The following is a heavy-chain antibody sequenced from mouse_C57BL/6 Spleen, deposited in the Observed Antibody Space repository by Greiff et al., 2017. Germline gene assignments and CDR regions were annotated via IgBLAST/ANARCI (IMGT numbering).Heavy chain of an antibody. CDR1: GFTFSDFY. Sequence: EVMLVESGGGLVQSGRSLRLSCATSGFTFSDFYMEWVRQAPGKGLEWIAASRNKANDYTTEYSASVKGRFIVSRDTSQSILYLQMNALRAEDTAMYYCARDQGYYGSFDYWGQGTTLTVSS. CDR2: SRNKANDYTT. CDR3: ARDQGYYGSFDY. V-gene: IGHV7-1*01. J-gene: IGHJ2*01. D-gene: IGHD1-1*01.